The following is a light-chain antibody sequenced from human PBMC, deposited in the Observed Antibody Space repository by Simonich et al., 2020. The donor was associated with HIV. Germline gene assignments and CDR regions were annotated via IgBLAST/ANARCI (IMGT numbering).Light chain of an antibody. J-gene: IGKJ2*01. Sequence: EIVMTQSPATLSVFPGDRATLSCRASQSVSSNLAWYQQKPGQAPRLLIYGASTRAIGIPARFSGSGSGTEFTLTINSMQSEDFAVYYCQQYYSTPDTFGQGTKLEIK. CDR1: QSVSSN. CDR3: QQYYSTPDT. CDR2: GAS. V-gene: IGKV3-15*01.